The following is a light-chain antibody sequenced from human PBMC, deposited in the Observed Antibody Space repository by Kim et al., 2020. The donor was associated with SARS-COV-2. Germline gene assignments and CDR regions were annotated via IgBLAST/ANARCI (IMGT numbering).Light chain of an antibody. CDR1: QSVLYTSNNKNF. CDR3: QQYYGTPYT. CDR2: WAS. J-gene: IGKJ2*01. Sequence: RATITCESSQSVLYTSNNKNFLAWYQQKPGQPPKLLIYWASTRESGVPDRFSGNGSGTDFTLTINSLQAEDVAVYYCQQYYGTPYTFGQGTKLEI. V-gene: IGKV4-1*01.